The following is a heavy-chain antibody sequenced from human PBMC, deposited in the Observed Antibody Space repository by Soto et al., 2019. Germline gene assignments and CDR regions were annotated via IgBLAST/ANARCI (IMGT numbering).Heavy chain of an antibody. CDR3: ARGYCSGGSCYSPDAFDI. CDR1: CSSFSCYG. V-gene: IGHV3-33*01. D-gene: IGHD2-15*01. J-gene: IGHJ3*02. Sequence: GGFLRLSCAASCSSFSCYGIHWVRQAPGKGLERVAVIWYDGSTNYYADSVKSRFTISRDNSKNTLYLQMNSLRAEDTAVYYCARGYCSGGSCYSPDAFDIWGQGTMVTVSS. CDR2: IWYDGSTN.